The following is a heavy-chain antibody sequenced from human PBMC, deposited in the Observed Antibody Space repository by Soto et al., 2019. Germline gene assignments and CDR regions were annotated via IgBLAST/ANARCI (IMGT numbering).Heavy chain of an antibody. CDR1: GYTFTSYG. CDR2: ISAYNGNT. D-gene: IGHD5-18*01. J-gene: IGHJ4*02. Sequence: ASVKVSCKASGYTFTSYGIIWVRQAPGQGLEWMGWISAYNGNTNYAQKLQGRVTMTTDTSTSTAYMELRSLRSDDTAVYYCARGGESGYSYGYSIKPLDYWGQGTLVTV. V-gene: IGHV1-18*01. CDR3: ARGGESGYSYGYSIKPLDY.